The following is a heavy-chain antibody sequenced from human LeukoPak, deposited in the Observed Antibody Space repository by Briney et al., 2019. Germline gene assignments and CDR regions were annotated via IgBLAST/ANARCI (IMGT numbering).Heavy chain of an antibody. CDR2: IYPGDYDT. D-gene: IGHD3-3*01. V-gene: IGHV5-51*01. Sequence: GESLKISCKGSGYRFTSHWIGWVRQMPGKGLGWMGIIYPGDYDTRYSPSFQGQVTISADKSISTAYLQWSSLKASDTAMYYCARRPSYDFWSGYYGVDGLDIWGQGTMVTVSS. CDR3: ARRPSYDFWSGYYGVDGLDI. J-gene: IGHJ3*02. CDR1: GYRFTSHW.